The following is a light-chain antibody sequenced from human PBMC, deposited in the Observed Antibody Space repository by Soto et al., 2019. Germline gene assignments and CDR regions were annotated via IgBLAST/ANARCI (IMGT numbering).Light chain of an antibody. V-gene: IGLV1-40*01. CDR1: SSNTGAGYD. J-gene: IGLJ3*02. CDR3: QAYDTSLRAWV. Sequence: QPVLTQPPSASGAPGQRVTISCTGSSSNTGAGYDAHWYQQVPGTTPKYLISGNNDRPSGVPDRFSGSKSGTSASLAITGLQAEDEGDYYCQAYDTSLRAWVFGGGTKLTVL. CDR2: GNN.